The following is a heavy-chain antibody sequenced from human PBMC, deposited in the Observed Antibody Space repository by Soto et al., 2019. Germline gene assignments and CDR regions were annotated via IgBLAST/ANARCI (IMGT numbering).Heavy chain of an antibody. CDR2: IYYSGST. J-gene: IGHJ4*02. V-gene: IGHV4-31*03. CDR3: ARDPAPGRFLEWLSAWTT. Sequence: QVQLQESGPGLVKPSQTLSLTCTVSGGSISSGGYDWSWFRQHPGKGLEWIGYIYYSGSTYYNPSLKSRVTITVDTSKNQFSLKLSSVTAADTAVYYCARDPAPGRFLEWLSAWTTWGQGTLVTVSS. CDR1: GGSISSGGYD. D-gene: IGHD3-3*01.